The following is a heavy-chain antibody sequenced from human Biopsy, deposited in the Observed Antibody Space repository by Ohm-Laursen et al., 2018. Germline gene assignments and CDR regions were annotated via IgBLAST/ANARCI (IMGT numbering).Heavy chain of an antibody. CDR2: VSYWGTT. CDR1: GFDFSDYS. J-gene: IGHJ4*02. Sequence: SLRLSCTASGFDFSDYSMSWVRQAPGKGLEWIGTVSYWGTTHYNPSLTSRVTISIDRSQSQFSMRLSSVAAADTAVYYCARRHNDGSGYHYFDYWGQGIRVSVSS. D-gene: IGHD3-22*01. V-gene: IGHV4-59*04. CDR3: ARRHNDGSGYHYFDY.